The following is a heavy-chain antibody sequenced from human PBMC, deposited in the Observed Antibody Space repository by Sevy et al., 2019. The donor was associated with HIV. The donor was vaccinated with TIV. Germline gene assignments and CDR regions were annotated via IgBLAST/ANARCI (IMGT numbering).Heavy chain of an antibody. CDR2: ITSNGLTT. D-gene: IGHD3-3*01. V-gene: IGHV3-64D*06. Sequence: GGSLRLSCSASGFIFGDNIMHWVRQAPGKRFEYVSGITSNGLTTHYADSVKGRFTNSRDNSTDTMYLQMSSLRPEDTAVYYCGKDRRFSQDFDSWGQGTLVTVSS. J-gene: IGHJ4*02. CDR1: GFIFGDNI. CDR3: GKDRRFSQDFDS.